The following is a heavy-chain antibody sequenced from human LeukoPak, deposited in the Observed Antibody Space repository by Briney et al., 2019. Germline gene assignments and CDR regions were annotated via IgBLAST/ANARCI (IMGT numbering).Heavy chain of an antibody. D-gene: IGHD3-22*01. V-gene: IGHV1-69*05. CDR3: ARGYHDSSGYYYYYFDY. CDR1: GGTFGSLV. CDR2: IIPIFGTA. J-gene: IGHJ4*02. Sequence: ASVKVSCKASGGTFGSLVISWVGKALGQGLEGMGGIIPIFGTANYAQKFQGRVTITTDESTSTAYMELSSLRSEDTAVYYCARGYHDSSGYYYYYFDYWGQGTLVTVSS.